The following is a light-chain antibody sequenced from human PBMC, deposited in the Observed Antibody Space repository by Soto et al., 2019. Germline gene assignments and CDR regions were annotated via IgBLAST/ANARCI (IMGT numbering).Light chain of an antibody. CDR3: QLYGSSPPLT. J-gene: IGKJ4*01. CDR1: QSIRSNS. Sequence: DIVLTQSPGTLSLSPGERATLSCRASQSIRSNSFAWYQQKPGQAPRLLIFGASSRATGIPDRFSGSGSGTDFTLTISRLEPEDFAVYYCQLYGSSPPLTFAGGTKVEIK. CDR2: GAS. V-gene: IGKV3-20*01.